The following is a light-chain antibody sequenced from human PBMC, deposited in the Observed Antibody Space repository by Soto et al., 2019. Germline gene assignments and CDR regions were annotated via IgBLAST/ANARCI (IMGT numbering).Light chain of an antibody. CDR1: QSVSSSY. V-gene: IGKV3-20*01. CDR2: GAS. CDR3: QQYGSSPRIT. J-gene: IGKJ5*01. Sequence: EIVLTQSPGTLSLSPGERATLSCRASQSVSSSYLAWYQQKPGQAPRLLIYGASSRATGIPDRFSGSGSGTDFTLTISRLEPEDFAVYYCQQYGSSPRITFGQGTRLGLN.